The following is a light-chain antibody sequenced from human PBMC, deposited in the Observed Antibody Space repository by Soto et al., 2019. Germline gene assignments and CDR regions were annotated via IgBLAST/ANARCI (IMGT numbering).Light chain of an antibody. Sequence: EIVMTQSPATLSVSPGERASLSCRASQSVTNYLAWYQQRPGQAPRLLIYGASTRATGIPARFSDSGSGTEFTLTISSLQSEDFAVYYCQQYNNWPPITFGQGTRLEIK. CDR3: QQYNNWPPIT. V-gene: IGKV3D-15*01. J-gene: IGKJ5*01. CDR1: QSVTNY. CDR2: GAS.